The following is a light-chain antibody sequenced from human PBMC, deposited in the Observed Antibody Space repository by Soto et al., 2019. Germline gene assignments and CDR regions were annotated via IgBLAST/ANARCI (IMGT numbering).Light chain of an antibody. CDR1: QSVSSSY. J-gene: IGKJ4*01. V-gene: IGKV3-20*01. Sequence: EIVLTQSPGTPSLSPGERATLSCRASQSVSSSYLAWYQQKPGQAPRLLIYGASSRAAGIPDRFSGSGSGTDFTLTISRLEPEDFAVYYCKQYGSSPLTFGGGTKVAIK. CDR2: GAS. CDR3: KQYGSSPLT.